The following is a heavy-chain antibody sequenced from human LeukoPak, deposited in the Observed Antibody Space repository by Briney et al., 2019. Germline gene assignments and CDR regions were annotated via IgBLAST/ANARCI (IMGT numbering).Heavy chain of an antibody. D-gene: IGHD2-15*01. CDR3: ARVPFVVVVAANLDY. CDR1: GFTFSSYG. Sequence: GRSLRLSCAASGFTFSSYGMHWVRQAPGKGLEWVANIKQDGSEKYYVDSVKGRFTISRDNAKNSLYLQMNSLRAEDTAVYYCARVPFVVVVAANLDYWGQGTLVTVSS. J-gene: IGHJ4*02. V-gene: IGHV3-7*01. CDR2: IKQDGSEK.